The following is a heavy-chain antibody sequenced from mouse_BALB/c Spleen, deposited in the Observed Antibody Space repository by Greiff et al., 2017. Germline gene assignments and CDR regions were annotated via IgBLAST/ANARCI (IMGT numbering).Heavy chain of an antibody. J-gene: IGHJ3*01. CDR2: IRLKSNNYAT. CDR3: TRGGFAY. CDR1: GFTFSNYW. V-gene: IGHV6-6*02. Sequence: EVQGVESGGGLVQPGGSMKLSCVASGFTFSNYWMNWVRQSPEKGLEWVAEIRLKSNNYATHYAESVKGRFTISRDDSKSSVYLQMNNLRAEDTGIYYCTRGGFAYWGQGTLVTVSA.